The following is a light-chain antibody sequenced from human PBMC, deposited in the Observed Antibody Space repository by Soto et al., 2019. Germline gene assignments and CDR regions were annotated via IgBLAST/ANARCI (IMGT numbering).Light chain of an antibody. CDR1: QSVGKNY. CDR3: QQYARSPRT. Sequence: EIVLTQSPGTLSLSPGERATLSCRASQSVGKNYLAWYQQKPGQAPRLLIYDASSRATGIPNRFSGSGSGTDFTLTISILAPEDVAVYYCQQYARSPRTFGGGTKVEIK. J-gene: IGKJ4*01. CDR2: DAS. V-gene: IGKV3-20*01.